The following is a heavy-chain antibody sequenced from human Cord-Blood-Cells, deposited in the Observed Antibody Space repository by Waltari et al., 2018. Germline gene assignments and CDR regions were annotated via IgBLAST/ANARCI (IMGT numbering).Heavy chain of an antibody. CDR3: ARGGSTVTPRYYYYYGMDV. CDR2: IIPIFGTA. CDR1: GGTFSSYA. D-gene: IGHD4-17*01. Sequence: QVQLVQSGAEEKKPGSSVKVSCKASGGTFSSYAISWVRQAPGQGLEWMGGIIPIFGTANYAQKFQGRVTITADESTSTAYMELSSLRSEDTAVYYCARGGSTVTPRYYYYYGMDVWGQGTTVTVSS. J-gene: IGHJ6*02. V-gene: IGHV1-69*01.